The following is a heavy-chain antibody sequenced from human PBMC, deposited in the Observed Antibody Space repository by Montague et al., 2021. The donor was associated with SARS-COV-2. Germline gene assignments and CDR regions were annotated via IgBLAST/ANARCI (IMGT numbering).Heavy chain of an antibody. D-gene: IGHD1-14*01. CDR2: FYSVGST. J-gene: IGHJ3*02. CDR3: ARETMTADAFDI. CDR1: GASVGSSD. V-gene: IGHV4-59*02. Sequence: SETLSLTCTVSGASVGSSDWGWIRQSPGKGLGWIGYFYSVGSTDYSPSLKSRATISRDTSKNQFSLKVRSVTAADTAVYYCARETMTADAFDIWGQGTMVTVSS.